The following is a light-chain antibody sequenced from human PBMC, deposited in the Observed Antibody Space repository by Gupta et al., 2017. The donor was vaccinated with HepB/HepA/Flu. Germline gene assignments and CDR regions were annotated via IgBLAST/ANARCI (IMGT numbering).Light chain of an antibody. Sequence: VVTQSPATLSVSPGERATLSCRASQTITINLAWYQQKPGQPPRLLVYGASTRATGVPDRFSGSGSGTEFTLTISSLQSEDFAVYYCQQYNNWPFTFGQGTRLEI. CDR2: GAS. J-gene: IGKJ5*01. CDR1: QTITIN. V-gene: IGKV3-15*01. CDR3: QQYNNWPFT.